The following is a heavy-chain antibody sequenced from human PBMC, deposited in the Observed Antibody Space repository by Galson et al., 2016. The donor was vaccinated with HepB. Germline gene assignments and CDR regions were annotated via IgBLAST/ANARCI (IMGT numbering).Heavy chain of an antibody. Sequence: LRLSCAASGFTFSNAWMSWVRQAPGKGLEWVVRIKSKTDGGTTDYAAPVKGRFSISRDDSKNTLYLQMNSLKTEDTAVYYCRYGMDVWGQGTTVTVSS. CDR2: IKSKTDGGTT. CDR1: GFTFSNAW. CDR3: RYGMDV. J-gene: IGHJ6*02. V-gene: IGHV3-15*01.